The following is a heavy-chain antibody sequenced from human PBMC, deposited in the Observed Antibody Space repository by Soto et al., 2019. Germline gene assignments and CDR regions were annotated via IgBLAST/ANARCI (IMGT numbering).Heavy chain of an antibody. J-gene: IGHJ3*02. CDR2: IIPIFGTA. V-gene: IGHV1-69*13. Sequence: ASVKVSCKASGVTFSSYAISWVRQAPGQGLEWMGGIIPIFGTANYAQKFQGRVTITADESTSTAYMELSSLRSEDTAVYYCARESSVAEAWVHAFDIWGQGTMVTV. CDR1: GVTFSSYA. CDR3: ARESSVAEAWVHAFDI. D-gene: IGHD6-19*01.